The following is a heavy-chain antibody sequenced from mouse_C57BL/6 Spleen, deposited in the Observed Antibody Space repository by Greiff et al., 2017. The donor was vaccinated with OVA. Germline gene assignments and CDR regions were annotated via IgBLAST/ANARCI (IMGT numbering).Heavy chain of an antibody. CDR2: ISNLAYSI. CDR1: GFTFSDYG. Sequence: DVMLVESGGGLVQPGGSLKLSCAASGFTFSDYGMAWVRQAPRKGPEWVAFISNLAYSIYYADTVTGRFTISRENAKNTLYLEMSSLRSEDTAMYYCASDYDYDEAWFAYWGQGTLVTVSA. D-gene: IGHD2-4*01. V-gene: IGHV5-15*01. J-gene: IGHJ3*01. CDR3: ASDYDYDEAWFAY.